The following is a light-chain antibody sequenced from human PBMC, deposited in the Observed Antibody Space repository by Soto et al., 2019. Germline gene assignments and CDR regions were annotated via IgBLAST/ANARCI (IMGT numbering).Light chain of an antibody. V-gene: IGLV2-8*01. J-gene: IGLJ2*01. CDR1: SSDVGGYNS. CDR2: EVS. CDR3: SSYAGNNYLL. Sequence: QSVLTQSPSASGSPGQSVTISCTGTSSDVGGYNSVSWYQQHPGKAPKLMIYEVSKRLSGVPDRFSGSKSGNTASLTVSGLQAEDEADYYCSSYAGNNYLLFGGGTQLTVL.